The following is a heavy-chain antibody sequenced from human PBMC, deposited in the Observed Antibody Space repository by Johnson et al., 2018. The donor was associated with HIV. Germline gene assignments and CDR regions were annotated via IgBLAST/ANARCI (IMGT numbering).Heavy chain of an antibody. CDR1: GFTFDDYA. CDR2: ISWNSGSI. CDR3: AKDRDLAAAGTDAFDI. Sequence: VQLVESGGGLVQPGRSLRLSCAASGFTFDDYAMHWVRQAPGKGLEWVSGISWNSGSICYADSVKGRFTISRDNAKNSLYLQMNSLRAEDTALYYCAKDRDLAAAGTDAFDIWGQGTMVTVSS. V-gene: IGHV3-9*01. J-gene: IGHJ3*02. D-gene: IGHD6-13*01.